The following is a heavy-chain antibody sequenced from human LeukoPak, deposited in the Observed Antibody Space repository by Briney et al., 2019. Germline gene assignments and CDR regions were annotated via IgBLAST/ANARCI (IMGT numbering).Heavy chain of an antibody. CDR2: FDPEDGET. J-gene: IGHJ3*02. D-gene: IGHD7-27*01. CDR1: GYTLTELS. CDR3: ATPFPWGAYAFDI. V-gene: IGHV1-24*01. Sequence: ASVKVSCKVSGYTLTELSMHWVRQAPGKRLEWMGGFDPEDGETIYAQKFQGRVTMTEDTSTDTAYMELSSLRSEDTAVYYCATPFPWGAYAFDIWGQGTMVTVSS.